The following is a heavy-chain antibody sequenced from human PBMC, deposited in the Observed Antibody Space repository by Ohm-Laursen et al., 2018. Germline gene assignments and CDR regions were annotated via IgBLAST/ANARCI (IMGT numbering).Heavy chain of an antibody. CDR2: IKSKTDGGTT. V-gene: IGHV3-15*01. CDR3: IHISATGVY. J-gene: IGHJ4*02. Sequence: GSLRLSCTASGFTFSSYWMSWVRQAPGKGLEWVGRIKSKTDGGTTDYATPVKSRFTISRDDSKNTLYLQMNSLKTEDTAVYYCIHISATGVYWGQGTLVTVSS. D-gene: IGHD6-13*01. CDR1: GFTFSSYW.